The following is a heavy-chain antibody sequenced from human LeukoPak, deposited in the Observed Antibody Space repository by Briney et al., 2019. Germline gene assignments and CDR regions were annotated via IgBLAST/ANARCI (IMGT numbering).Heavy chain of an antibody. CDR2: IYSDGST. Sequence: GGSLRLSCAASEFTVSRNYMSWVRQAPGKGLEWVSEIYSDGSTYYAASVKGRFSISRDSPKNTVHLQMNSLRAEDTAVYYCARELREHGVFDIWGQGTMVTVSS. CDR3: ARELREHGVFDI. J-gene: IGHJ3*02. D-gene: IGHD1-26*01. CDR1: EFTVSRNY. V-gene: IGHV3-53*01.